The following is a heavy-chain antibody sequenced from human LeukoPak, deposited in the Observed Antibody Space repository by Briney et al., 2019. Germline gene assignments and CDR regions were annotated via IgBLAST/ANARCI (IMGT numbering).Heavy chain of an antibody. Sequence: GASVTVSCKASGYTFTGYYMHWVRQAPGQGLEWMGWINPNSGGTNYAQKFQGRVTMTRDTSISTAYMELSRLRSDDTAVYYCARLLGGSYSNYFDYWGQGTLVTVSS. J-gene: IGHJ4*02. D-gene: IGHD1-26*01. V-gene: IGHV1-2*02. CDR2: INPNSGGT. CDR3: ARLLGGSYSNYFDY. CDR1: GYTFTGYY.